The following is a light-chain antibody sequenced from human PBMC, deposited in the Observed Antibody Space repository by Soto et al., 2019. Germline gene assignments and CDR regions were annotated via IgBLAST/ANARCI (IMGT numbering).Light chain of an antibody. CDR1: QRITTN. V-gene: IGKV1-39*01. CDR2: TSG. Sequence: IQMTQSPSSLSASVGDRVTITCRASQRITTNLNWYQQKPGEAPKLLISTSGTLQRGVPSRFSGSGSGTDVSLAITALRPDDFATYFWQQTYSTPYTFGQGTKLEIK. CDR3: QQTYSTPYT. J-gene: IGKJ2*01.